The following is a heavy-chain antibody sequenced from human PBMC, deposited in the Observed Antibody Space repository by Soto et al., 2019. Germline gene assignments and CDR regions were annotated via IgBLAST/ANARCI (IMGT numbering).Heavy chain of an antibody. CDR3: ARAYYDTSGDSLDP. Sequence: SETLSLTCTVSGGSISSYYWSWIRQPPGKGLEWIGYIYYSESTNYNPSLKSRVLISVDTSKNQFSLRLSSVTAADTAVYYCARAYYDTSGDSLDPWGQGNLVTVSS. J-gene: IGHJ5*02. V-gene: IGHV4-59*01. CDR2: IYYSEST. CDR1: GGSISSYY. D-gene: IGHD3-22*01.